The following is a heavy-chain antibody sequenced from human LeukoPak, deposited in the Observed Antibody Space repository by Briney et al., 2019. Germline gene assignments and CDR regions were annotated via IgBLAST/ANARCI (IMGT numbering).Heavy chain of an antibody. Sequence: GGSLRLSCAASGFTFSDYYMSWIRQAPGKGLEWVSYISSSGSTIYYADSVKGRFTISRDNAKNSLYLQMNSLRAEDTAVYYCARWVVVVVAATPMTWFDPWGQGTLVTVSS. J-gene: IGHJ5*02. CDR3: ARWVVVVVAATPMTWFDP. V-gene: IGHV3-11*04. CDR1: GFTFSDYY. CDR2: ISSSGSTI. D-gene: IGHD2-15*01.